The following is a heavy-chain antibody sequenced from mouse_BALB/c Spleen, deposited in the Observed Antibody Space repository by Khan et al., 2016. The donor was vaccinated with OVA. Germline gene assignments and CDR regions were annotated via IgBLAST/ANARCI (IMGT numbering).Heavy chain of an antibody. CDR2: ILPGSGST. V-gene: IGHV1-9*01. D-gene: IGHD2-5*01. CDR1: GYTFSNYW. Sequence: VQLQQSGAELMKPGASVKISCKATGYTFSNYWMEWVKQRPGHGLEWIGEILPGSGSTNYNERFKGKATLTSDTSSNTAYMQLSSLTSEDSAVFFCSSVKHDSNDSFDYWGQGTILTVSS. J-gene: IGHJ2*01. CDR3: SSVKHDSNDSFDY.